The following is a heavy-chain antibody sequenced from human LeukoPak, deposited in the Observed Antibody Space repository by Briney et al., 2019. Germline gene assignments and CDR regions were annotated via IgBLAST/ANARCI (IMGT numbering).Heavy chain of an antibody. J-gene: IGHJ3*02. CDR1: GYTFTGYY. V-gene: IGHV1-2*02. D-gene: IGHD5-24*01. CDR2: INPNSGGT. Sequence: ASVKVSCKASGYTFTGYYMHWVRQAPGQGLEWMGWINPNSGGTNYAQKFQGRVTMTRDTSISTAYMELSRLRSDDTAVYYCARDLGDGYKEDAFDIWGQGTMVTVSS. CDR3: ARDLGDGYKEDAFDI.